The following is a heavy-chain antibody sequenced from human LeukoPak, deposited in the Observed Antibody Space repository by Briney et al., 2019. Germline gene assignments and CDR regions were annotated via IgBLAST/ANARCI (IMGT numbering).Heavy chain of an antibody. Sequence: KPSETLSLTCAVYGGSFSGYYWSWIHQPPGKGLEWIGEINHSGSTNYNPSLKSRVTISVDTSKNQFSLKLSSVTAADTAVYYCARGTGVDIVATIPSRLGDKFDPWGQGTLVTVSS. CDR3: ARGTGVDIVATIPSRLGDKFDP. V-gene: IGHV4-34*01. J-gene: IGHJ5*02. CDR2: INHSGST. D-gene: IGHD5-12*01. CDR1: GGSFSGYY.